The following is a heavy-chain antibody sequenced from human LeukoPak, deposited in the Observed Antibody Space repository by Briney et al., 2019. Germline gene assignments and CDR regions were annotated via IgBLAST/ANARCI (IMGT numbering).Heavy chain of an antibody. CDR2: ISGSGGST. J-gene: IGHJ5*02. CDR3: ARDLGATNTHWFDP. Sequence: GGSLRLSCAASGFTFSSYAMSWVRQAPGKGLEWVSAISGSGGSTYYADSVKGRFTISRDNSKNTLYLQMNSLRAEDTAVYYCARDLGATNTHWFDPWGQGTLVTVSS. V-gene: IGHV3-23*01. CDR1: GFTFSSYA. D-gene: IGHD1-26*01.